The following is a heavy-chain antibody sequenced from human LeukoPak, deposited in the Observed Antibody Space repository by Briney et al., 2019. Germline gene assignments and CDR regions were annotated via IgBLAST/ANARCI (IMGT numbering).Heavy chain of an antibody. V-gene: IGHV1-8*02. J-gene: IGHJ6*03. Sequence: ASVKVSCKASGGTFSSYAISWVRQATGQGLEWMGWMNPNSGNTGYAQKFQGRVTMTRNTSISTAYMELSSLRSEDTAVYYCASQDYYYYYMDVWGKGTTVTVSS. CDR1: GGTFSSYA. CDR3: ASQDYYYYYMDV. CDR2: MNPNSGNT.